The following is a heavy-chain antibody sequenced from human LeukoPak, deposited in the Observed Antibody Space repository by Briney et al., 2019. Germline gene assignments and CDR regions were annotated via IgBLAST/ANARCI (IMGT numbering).Heavy chain of an antibody. V-gene: IGHV4-4*07. CDR3: ARGGGNRHFDS. J-gene: IGHJ4*02. CDR2: IHTTGST. D-gene: IGHD4-23*01. Sequence: SETLSLTCSVSVGFTTYDYWNWIRQPAGKAPEWIGRIHTTGSTNYNPSLKSRLTMSLHKSKNQFSLTVTSMTAADTALYYCARGGGNRHFDSWGQGILVTVSS. CDR1: VGFTTYDY.